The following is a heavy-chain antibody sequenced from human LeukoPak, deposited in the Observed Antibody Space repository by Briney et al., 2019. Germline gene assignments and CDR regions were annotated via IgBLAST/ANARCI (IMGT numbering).Heavy chain of an antibody. CDR1: GYTFTSYD. Sequence: ASVKVSCKASGYTFTSYDINWVRQATGQGLEWMGWMNPNRGNTGYVQKLQGRVTMTRNTSISTAYMELSSLRSEDTAVYYCARGVDTAMPEWGQGTLVTVSS. J-gene: IGHJ4*02. CDR3: ARGVDTAMPE. V-gene: IGHV1-8*01. CDR2: MNPNRGNT. D-gene: IGHD5-18*01.